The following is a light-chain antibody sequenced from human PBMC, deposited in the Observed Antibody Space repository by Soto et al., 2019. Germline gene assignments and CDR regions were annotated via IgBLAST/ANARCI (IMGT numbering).Light chain of an antibody. CDR2: KAS. J-gene: IGKJ5*01. V-gene: IGKV1-5*03. CDR3: QQSYRTPIT. CDR1: QSIDTW. Sequence: DIQMTQSPSVLSASVGDRVTITCRASQSIDTWLAWYQHKPGKAPKVLIYKASTLESGVPSRFSGSGSGTDFTLTISSLQPEDFATYYCQQSYRTPITFGQGTRLEIK.